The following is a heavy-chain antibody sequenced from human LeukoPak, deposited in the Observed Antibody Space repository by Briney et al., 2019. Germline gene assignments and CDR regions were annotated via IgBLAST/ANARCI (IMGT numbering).Heavy chain of an antibody. Sequence: GGSLRLSCAVSGFTFSSYSMNWVRQAPGKGLEWVSYISSSSSSIYYPDSVKGRFTVSRDNGKNSLYLQMNSLRAEDTAVYYCARGDYYCYYYMDVWGKGTTVSVSS. J-gene: IGHJ6*03. CDR1: GFTFSSYS. CDR2: ISSSSSSI. V-gene: IGHV3-48*04. CDR3: ARGDYYCYYYMDV.